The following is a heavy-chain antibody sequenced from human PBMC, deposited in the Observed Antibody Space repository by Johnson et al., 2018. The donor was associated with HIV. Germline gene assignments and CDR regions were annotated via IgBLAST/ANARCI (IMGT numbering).Heavy chain of an antibody. CDR1: GFTFSSYW. V-gene: IGHV3-74*01. CDR2: INSDGSST. D-gene: IGHD2-21*02. J-gene: IGHJ3*02. CDR3: ARDFTAVYCGGDCYAFDI. Sequence: VQLVESGGGLVQPGGSLRLSCAASGFTFSSYWMHWVRQAPGKGLVWVSRINSDGSSTICADSVKGRFTISRDNAKNSMYLQMNSLRVEDTAVYYCARDFTAVYCGGDCYAFDIWGQGTMVSVSS.